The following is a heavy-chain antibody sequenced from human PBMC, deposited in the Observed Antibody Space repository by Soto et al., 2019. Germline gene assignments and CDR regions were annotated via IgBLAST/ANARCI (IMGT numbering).Heavy chain of an antibody. CDR3: ARDSSYYGSGSYYNSDY. CDR2: IWDDGSNK. V-gene: IGHV3-33*01. Sequence: PGGALRLSCAASGFTFSSYGMHWVRQAPGKGLEWVAVIWDDGSNKYYADSVKGRFTISRDNSKNTLYLQMNSLRAEDTAVFYCARDSSYYGSGSYYNSDYWGQGTLVTVSS. D-gene: IGHD3-10*01. J-gene: IGHJ4*02. CDR1: GFTFSSYG.